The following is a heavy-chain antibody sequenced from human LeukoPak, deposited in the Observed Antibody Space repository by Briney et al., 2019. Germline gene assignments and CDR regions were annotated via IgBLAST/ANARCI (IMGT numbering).Heavy chain of an antibody. V-gene: IGHV1-18*04. D-gene: IGHD6-19*01. CDR2: ISAYNGNT. CDR3: AREGWGTYSSGPYYFDY. CDR1: GYTFTRYG. Sequence: GASVKVSCKASGYTFTRYGISWVRQAPGQGLEWMGWISAYNGNTNYAQKVQGRVTMTTDTSASTAYMELRSLRSDDTAVYYCAREGWGTYSSGPYYFDYWGLGTLVTVSS. J-gene: IGHJ4*02.